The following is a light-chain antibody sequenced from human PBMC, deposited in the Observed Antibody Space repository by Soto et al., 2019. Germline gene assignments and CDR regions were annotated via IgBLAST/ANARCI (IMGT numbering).Light chain of an antibody. V-gene: IGKV1-5*03. CDR2: KAS. CDR3: QEYDTYLFT. J-gene: IGKJ2*01. CDR1: QSISSW. Sequence: DIQMTQSPSTLSASVGDRVTITCRASQSISSWLAWYQQKPGKAPKLLIYKASSLESGVPSRFSGSGSGTEFTLTNSSLQPDDFATYYCQEYDTYLFTFGQGTKLEI.